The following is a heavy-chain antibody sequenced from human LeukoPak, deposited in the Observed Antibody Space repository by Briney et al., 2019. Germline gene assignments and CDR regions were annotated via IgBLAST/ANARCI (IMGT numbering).Heavy chain of an antibody. Sequence: GASVKVSCKASGYTFTDYYMHWVQQAPGQGLEWMGGIIPIFGTANYAQKFQGRVTITTDESTSTAYMELSSLGSEDTAVYYCAWKDYGSGSYYGPYYYYMDVWGKGTTVTVSS. D-gene: IGHD3-10*01. CDR1: GYTFTDYY. V-gene: IGHV1-69*05. CDR2: IIPIFGTA. J-gene: IGHJ6*03. CDR3: AWKDYGSGSYYGPYYYYMDV.